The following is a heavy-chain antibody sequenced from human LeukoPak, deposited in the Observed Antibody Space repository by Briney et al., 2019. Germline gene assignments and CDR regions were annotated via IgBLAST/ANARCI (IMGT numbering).Heavy chain of an antibody. CDR2: IYPGDSDT. V-gene: IGHV5-51*01. J-gene: IGHJ4*02. Sequence: GESLKISCKGSGYSFTSYWIGWVRQMPGKGLEWMGIIYPGDSDTRYSPSFQGQVTISADKSISTAYLQWSSLKVSDTAMYYCATPYPREYCSSTTCYFNYWGQGTLVTVSS. CDR3: ATPYPREYCSSTTCYFNY. D-gene: IGHD2-2*01. CDR1: GYSFTSYW.